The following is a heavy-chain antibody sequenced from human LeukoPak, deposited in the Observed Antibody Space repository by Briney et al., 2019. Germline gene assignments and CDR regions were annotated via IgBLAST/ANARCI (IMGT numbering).Heavy chain of an antibody. D-gene: IGHD3-22*01. CDR3: ASVPIRGYYSDY. Sequence: PGGSLRLSCAASGFTFSSYEMNWVRQAPGKGLEWVSYIGSSGSTIFYADSVKGRFTISRDNAKNSLYLQMNSLRAEDTAIYYCASVPIRGYYSDYWGQGTLVTVSS. CDR1: GFTFSSYE. CDR2: IGSSGSTI. V-gene: IGHV3-48*03. J-gene: IGHJ4*02.